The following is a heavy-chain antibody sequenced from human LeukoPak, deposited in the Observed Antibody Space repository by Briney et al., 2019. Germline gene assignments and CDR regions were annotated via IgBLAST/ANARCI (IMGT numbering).Heavy chain of an antibody. V-gene: IGHV3-7*01. CDR1: GFTFSSYW. CDR2: IKQDRSEK. CDR3: ARDPVVGATPPYYYYGMDV. J-gene: IGHJ6*02. Sequence: GGSLRLSCAASGFTFSSYWMSWVRQAPGKGLEWVANIKQDRSEKYYVDSVKGRFTISRDNAKNSLYLQMNSLRAEDTAVYYCARDPVVGATPPYYYYGMDVWGQGTTVTVSS. D-gene: IGHD1-26*01.